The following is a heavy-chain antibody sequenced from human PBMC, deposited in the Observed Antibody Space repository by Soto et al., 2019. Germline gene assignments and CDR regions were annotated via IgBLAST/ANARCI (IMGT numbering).Heavy chain of an antibody. V-gene: IGHV4-59*01. D-gene: IGHD3-16*02. J-gene: IGHJ3*02. CDR3: ARDDYVWGSYRSHAFDI. CDR1: GGSIGSYY. Sequence: PSETLSLTCTVSGGSIGSYYWSWVRQPPGKGLEWIGYIYYSGSTNYNPSLKSRVTISVDTSKNQFSLKLSSVTAADTAVYYCARDDYVWGSYRSHAFDIWGQGTMATVSS. CDR2: IYYSGST.